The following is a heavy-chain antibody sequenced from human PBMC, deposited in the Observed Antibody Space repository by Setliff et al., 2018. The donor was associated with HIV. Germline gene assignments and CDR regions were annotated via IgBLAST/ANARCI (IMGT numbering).Heavy chain of an antibody. J-gene: IGHJ4*02. V-gene: IGHV1-3*01. CDR1: GYTFTSYE. CDR3: VITKMLYYFDP. Sequence: SVKVSCKASGYTFTSYEINWMRQAPGQSLEWMGWINPGNGNTQYSQKFRSRITLTINKSANVAYMELASLKSEDTAVYYCVITKMLYYFDPWGQGTLVTVSS. D-gene: IGHD2-8*01. CDR2: INPGNGNT.